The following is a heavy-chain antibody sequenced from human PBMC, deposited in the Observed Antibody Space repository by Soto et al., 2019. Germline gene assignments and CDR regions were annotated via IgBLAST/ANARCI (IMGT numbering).Heavy chain of an antibody. CDR1: GFTFGDYA. Sequence: GGSLRLSCTASGFTFGDYAMSWVRQAPGKGLEWVGFIRSKAYGGTTEYAASVKGRFTISRDDSKSIAYLQMNSLKTEDTAVYYGTRGKNWNYDAFDIWGQGTMVTVSS. J-gene: IGHJ3*02. CDR2: IRSKAYGGTT. CDR3: TRGKNWNYDAFDI. V-gene: IGHV3-49*04. D-gene: IGHD1-7*01.